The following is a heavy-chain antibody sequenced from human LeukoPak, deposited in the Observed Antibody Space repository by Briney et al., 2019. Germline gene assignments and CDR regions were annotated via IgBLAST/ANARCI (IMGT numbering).Heavy chain of an antibody. V-gene: IGHV7-4-1*02. D-gene: IGHD5-24*01. CDR3: AREARWLGSPLTLMYFDY. Sequence: ASVKVSCKASGYTFISYAMNWVRQAPGQGLEWMGWINTNTGNPTYAQGFTGRFVLSLDTSVSTAYLQISSLKAEDTAVYYCAREARWLGSPLTLMYFDYWGQGTLVTVSS. CDR2: INTNTGNP. J-gene: IGHJ4*02. CDR1: GYTFISYA.